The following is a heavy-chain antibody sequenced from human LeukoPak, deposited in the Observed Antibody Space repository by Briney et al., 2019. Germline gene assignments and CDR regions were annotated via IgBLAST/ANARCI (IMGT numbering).Heavy chain of an antibody. CDR1: GYSISSGYY. D-gene: IGHD4-17*01. CDR3: ARARSTTVTTPFY. J-gene: IGHJ4*02. V-gene: IGHV4-38-2*02. Sequence: SETLSLTCTVSGYSISSGYYWGWIRQPPGKGLEWIGSIYHSGSTYYNPSLKSRVTISVDTSKNQFSLKLSSVTAADTAVYYCARARSTTVTTPFYWGQGTLVTVSS. CDR2: IYHSGST.